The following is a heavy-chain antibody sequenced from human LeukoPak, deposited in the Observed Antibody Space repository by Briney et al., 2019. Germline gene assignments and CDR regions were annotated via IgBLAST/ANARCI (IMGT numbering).Heavy chain of an antibody. Sequence: GGSLRLSCAASGFTFSSYGMHWVRQAPGKGLEWVALIWYDGSNKYYTDSVKGRLTISRDNSKNTLYLQMNSLRAEDTAIYYCAREGPRGNSQFDYWGQGTLVTVSS. J-gene: IGHJ4*02. CDR1: GFTFSSYG. CDR2: IWYDGSNK. D-gene: IGHD2/OR15-2a*01. V-gene: IGHV3-33*01. CDR3: AREGPRGNSQFDY.